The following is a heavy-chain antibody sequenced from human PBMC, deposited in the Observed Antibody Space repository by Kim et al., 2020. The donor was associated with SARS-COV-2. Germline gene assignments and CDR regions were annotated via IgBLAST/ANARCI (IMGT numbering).Heavy chain of an antibody. CDR1: GFTFSSYG. J-gene: IGHJ4*02. CDR3: AKDEGIAGYFDY. V-gene: IGHV3-30*18. CDR2: ISYDGSNK. Sequence: GGSLRLSCAASGFTFSSYGMHWVRQAPGKGLEWVAVISYDGSNKYYADSVKGRFTISRDNSKNTLYLQMNSLRAEDTAVYYCAKDEGIAGYFDYWGQGTLVTVSS. D-gene: IGHD6-13*01.